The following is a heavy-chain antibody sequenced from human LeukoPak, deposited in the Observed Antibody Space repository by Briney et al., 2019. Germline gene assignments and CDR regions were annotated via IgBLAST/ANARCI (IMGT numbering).Heavy chain of an antibody. CDR1: GGSFSGYY. J-gene: IGHJ4*02. CDR3: ASAHWYGDY. Sequence: KPSETLSLTCTVYGGSFSGYYWSWIRQPPGKGLEWIGEINHSGSTNYNPSLKSRVTISVDTSKNQFSLKLSSVTAADTAVYYCASAHWYGDYWGQGTLVTVSS. CDR2: INHSGST. D-gene: IGHD6-13*01. V-gene: IGHV4-34*01.